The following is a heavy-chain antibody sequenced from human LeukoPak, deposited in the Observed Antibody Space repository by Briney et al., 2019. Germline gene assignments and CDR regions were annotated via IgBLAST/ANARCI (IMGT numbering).Heavy chain of an antibody. J-gene: IGHJ4*02. CDR2: IYPGDSDT. V-gene: IGHV5-51*01. D-gene: IGHD3-10*01. Sequence: GESLKISCKGSGYSFTSYWIVWVRQMPGKGLEWMGIIYPGDSDTRYSPSFQGQVTISADKSISTAYLQWSSLKASDTAMYYCARIPMVRGTLRYFFDFWGQGTLVTVSS. CDR1: GYSFTSYW. CDR3: ARIPMVRGTLRYFFDF.